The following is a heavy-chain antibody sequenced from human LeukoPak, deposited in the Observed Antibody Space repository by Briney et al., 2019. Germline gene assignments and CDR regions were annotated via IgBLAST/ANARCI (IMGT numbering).Heavy chain of an antibody. J-gene: IGHJ4*02. CDR2: INHSGST. Sequence: TSETLSLTCSVSGGSISSYYWSWIRQPPGKGLEWIGEINHSGSTNYNPSLKSRVTISVDTSKNQFSLKLSSVTAADTAVYYCAAGVDSYGYVWGQGTLVTVSS. CDR3: AAGVDSYGYV. V-gene: IGHV4-34*01. D-gene: IGHD5-18*01. CDR1: GGSISSYY.